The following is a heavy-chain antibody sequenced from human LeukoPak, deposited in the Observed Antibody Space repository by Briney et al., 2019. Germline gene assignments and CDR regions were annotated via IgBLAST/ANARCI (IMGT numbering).Heavy chain of an antibody. CDR3: ARPTSGWWGFDY. J-gene: IGHJ4*02. V-gene: IGHV4-39*01. CDR2: ISSGGST. D-gene: IGHD6-19*01. Sequence: SETLSLTCNVSGGSISSSSYYRGWIRQPPGKGLEWIGSISSGGSTNYNPSLKSRVSISVDTSKNQFSLTLSSVTAADTAVYYCARPTSGWWGFDYWGQGTLVTVSS. CDR1: GGSISSSSYY.